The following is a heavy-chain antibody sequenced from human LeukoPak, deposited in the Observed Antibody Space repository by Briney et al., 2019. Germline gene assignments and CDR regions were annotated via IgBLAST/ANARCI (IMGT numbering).Heavy chain of an antibody. CDR1: GYTFTDHY. V-gene: IGHV1-2*02. CDR3: AREGPIVGATHLVDY. D-gene: IGHD1-26*01. Sequence: VASVKVSCKAYGYTFTDHYMHWVRQAPGQGLEWMGWINPNSGGTNYAQRFQGRVTMTRDTSISTAYMELSRLRSDDTAVYYCAREGPIVGATHLVDYWGQGTLVTVSS. J-gene: IGHJ4*02. CDR2: INPNSGGT.